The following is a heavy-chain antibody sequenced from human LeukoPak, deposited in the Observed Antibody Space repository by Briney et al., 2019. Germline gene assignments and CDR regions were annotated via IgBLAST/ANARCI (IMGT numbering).Heavy chain of an antibody. CDR3: ARSIVVPAAISGAFDI. Sequence: GGSLRLSCAASGFTFSSYSMNWVRQAPGKGLECVSSISSSNSFIFYADSVKGRFTISRDNAKNSLYLQMNSLRAEDTALYYCARSIVVPAAISGAFDIWGQGTIVTVSS. J-gene: IGHJ3*02. D-gene: IGHD2-2*01. CDR2: ISSSNSFI. V-gene: IGHV3-21*01. CDR1: GFTFSSYS.